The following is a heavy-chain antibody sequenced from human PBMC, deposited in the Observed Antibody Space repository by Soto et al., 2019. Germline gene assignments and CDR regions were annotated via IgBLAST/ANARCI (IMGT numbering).Heavy chain of an antibody. V-gene: IGHV4-34*01. CDR1: GGSFSGYY. J-gene: IGHJ4*02. CDR2: INHSGST. Sequence: PSETLSLTCAVYGGSFSGYYWSWIRQPPGKGLEWIGEINHSGSTNYNPSLKSRVTISVDTSKNQFSLKLSSVTAADTAVYYCARLRKGGYCDYWGQGSLVTVSS. D-gene: IGHD1-26*01. CDR3: ARLRKGGYCDY.